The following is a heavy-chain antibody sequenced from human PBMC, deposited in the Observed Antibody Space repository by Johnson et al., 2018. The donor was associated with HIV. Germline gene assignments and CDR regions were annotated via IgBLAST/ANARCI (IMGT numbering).Heavy chain of an antibody. D-gene: IGHD3-16*02. Sequence: VQLVESGGGLVQPGGSLRLSCAASGIIVTGNFMSWVRQAPGKGLEWVSVINAGGDTYYADSVKGRFTISRDRSKKTVSLQMNSLRAEDTAVYYCARGDREIWFGGVIAPGAFDIWDQGTMVTVSS. J-gene: IGHJ3*02. CDR1: GIIVTGNF. CDR3: ARGDREIWFGGVIAPGAFDI. CDR2: INAGGDT. V-gene: IGHV3-66*01.